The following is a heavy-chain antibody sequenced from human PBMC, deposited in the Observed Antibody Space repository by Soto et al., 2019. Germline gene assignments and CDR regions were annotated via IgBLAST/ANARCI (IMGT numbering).Heavy chain of an antibody. V-gene: IGHV3-9*01. J-gene: IGHJ6*02. Sequence: PGGSLRLSCAASGFTFADYAMHWVRQAPGKGLEWVSGISWNSGSIGYADSVKGRFTISRDNAKNSLYLQMNSLRAEDTALYYCAKAIVATIGEDYYYGMDVWGQGTTVTVSS. CDR2: ISWNSGSI. CDR3: AKAIVATIGEDYYYGMDV. D-gene: IGHD5-12*01. CDR1: GFTFADYA.